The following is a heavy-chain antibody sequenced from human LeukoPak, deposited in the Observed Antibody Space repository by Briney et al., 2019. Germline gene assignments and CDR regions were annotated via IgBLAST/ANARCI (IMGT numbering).Heavy chain of an antibody. V-gene: IGHV1-2*02. Sequence: GASVKVSCKASGYTFTGYYMHWVRQAPEQGLEWMGWINPNSGGTNYAQKFQGRVTMTRDTSISTAYMELSRLRSDDTAVYYCARDTDDFWSGYYFDYWGQGTLVNVSS. CDR2: INPNSGGT. D-gene: IGHD3-3*01. J-gene: IGHJ4*02. CDR3: ARDTDDFWSGYYFDY. CDR1: GYTFTGYY.